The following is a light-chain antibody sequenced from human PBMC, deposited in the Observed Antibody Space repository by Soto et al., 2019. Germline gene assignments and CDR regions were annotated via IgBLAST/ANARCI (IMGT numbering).Light chain of an antibody. CDR1: SSDIGSYHE. Sequence: QSALTQPASVSGSPGQSTTVSCTGTSSDIGSYHEVSWYQQRPGRAPKLMIYDVSNRPSGVSNSFSGSKSGNTASLTISGLQAEDEADYYCSSHASRSTLIFGGGTKLTVL. V-gene: IGLV2-14*03. CDR3: SSHASRSTLI. J-gene: IGLJ2*01. CDR2: DVS.